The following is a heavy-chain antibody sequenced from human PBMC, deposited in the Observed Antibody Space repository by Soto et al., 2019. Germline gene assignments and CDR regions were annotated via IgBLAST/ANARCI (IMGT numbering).Heavy chain of an antibody. Sequence: SVKVSCKASGGTFSSHSINWVRQAPGQGLEWMGGVISLFGTANYAHNFKGRVTITADQSTGTAYMELNSPRSDDTAVYYCAREVGYGDFSAALLDWGQGTLVTVSS. J-gene: IGHJ4*02. CDR2: VISLFGTA. D-gene: IGHD4-17*01. CDR3: AREVGYGDFSAALLD. CDR1: GGTFSSHS. V-gene: IGHV1-69*13.